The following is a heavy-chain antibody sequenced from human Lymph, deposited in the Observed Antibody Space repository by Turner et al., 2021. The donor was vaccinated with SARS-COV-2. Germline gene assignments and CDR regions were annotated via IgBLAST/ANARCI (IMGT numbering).Heavy chain of an antibody. CDR2: ISGSGSRT. Sequence: EVQLLESGGDLVQPGGSLRLSCAASGFTFSNYAMSWVRQAPGEGLEWVSDISGSGSRTYYANSVKGRFTISRDNSKNTLFLQMNSLRADDTAIYYCAKSPLGEDYFDYWGQGTLVTVSS. D-gene: IGHD3-16*01. CDR1: GFTFSNYA. J-gene: IGHJ4*02. V-gene: IGHV3-23*01. CDR3: AKSPLGEDYFDY.